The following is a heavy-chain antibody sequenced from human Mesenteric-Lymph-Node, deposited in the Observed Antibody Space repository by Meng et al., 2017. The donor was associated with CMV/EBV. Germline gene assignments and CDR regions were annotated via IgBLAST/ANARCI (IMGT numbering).Heavy chain of an antibody. CDR2: ISYDGTNK. Sequence: GESLKISCAASGFTFSRFNMYWVRQAPGKGLEWVTVISYDGTNKYYADSVKGRFTISRDTSKNTLYLQMNTLRPEDTAVYYCVKDRPVFQYWGQGTLVTVSS. J-gene: IGHJ4*02. V-gene: IGHV3-30-3*02. CDR1: GFTFSRFN. D-gene: IGHD2-2*01. CDR3: VKDRPVFQY.